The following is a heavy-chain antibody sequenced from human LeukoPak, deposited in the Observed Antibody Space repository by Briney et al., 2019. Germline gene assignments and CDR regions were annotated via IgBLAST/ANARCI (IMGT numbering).Heavy chain of an antibody. CDR1: GYSFTSYW. V-gene: IGHV5-51*01. Sequence: GESLQISCKGSGYSFTSYWIGWVRQMPGKGLEWMGIIYPGDSDTRYSPSFQGQVTISADKSISTAYLQWSSLKASDTAMYYCARRLSCSSTSCIDNWFDPWGQGTLVTVSS. CDR2: IYPGDSDT. J-gene: IGHJ5*02. D-gene: IGHD2-2*01. CDR3: ARRLSCSSTSCIDNWFDP.